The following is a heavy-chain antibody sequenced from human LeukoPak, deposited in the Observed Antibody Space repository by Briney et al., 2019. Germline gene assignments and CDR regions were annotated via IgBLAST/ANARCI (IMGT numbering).Heavy chain of an antibody. V-gene: IGHV4-59*01. D-gene: IGHD6-19*01. J-gene: IGHJ4*02. CDR1: GGSFSGYY. Sequence: SETLSLTCAVYGGSFSGYYWSWIRQPPGKGLEWIGYIYYSGSTNYNPSLRSRVTISVDTSKNQFSLKLSSVTAADTAVYYCARGWVAGTHWFDYWGRGTLVTVSS. CDR3: ARGWVAGTHWFDY. CDR2: IYYSGST.